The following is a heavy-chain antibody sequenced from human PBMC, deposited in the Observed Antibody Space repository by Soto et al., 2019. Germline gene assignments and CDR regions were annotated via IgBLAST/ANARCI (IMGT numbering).Heavy chain of an antibody. V-gene: IGHV4-31*03. J-gene: IGHJ4*02. Sequence: SETLSLTCTVSGGSISSGGYYWSWIRQHPGKGLEWIGYIYYSGSTYYNPSLKSRVTISVDTSKNQFSLKLSSVTAADTAVYYCARGHYYDSSGREYWGQGTLVTVSS. CDR3: ARGHYYDSSGREY. CDR2: IYYSGST. D-gene: IGHD3-22*01. CDR1: GGSISSGGYY.